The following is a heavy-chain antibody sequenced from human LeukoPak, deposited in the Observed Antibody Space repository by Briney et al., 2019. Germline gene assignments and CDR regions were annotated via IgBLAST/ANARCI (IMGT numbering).Heavy chain of an antibody. Sequence: PGGSLRLSCAASGFTFSSYAMSWVRQAPGKGLEWVSTISGRGDSTYYADSVKGRFTISRDNSKNTLYLQMNSLRAEDTAVYYCASSSQSRDRFDYWGQGTLVTVSS. J-gene: IGHJ4*02. CDR3: ASSSQSRDRFDY. D-gene: IGHD5-24*01. V-gene: IGHV3-23*01. CDR1: GFTFSSYA. CDR2: ISGRGDST.